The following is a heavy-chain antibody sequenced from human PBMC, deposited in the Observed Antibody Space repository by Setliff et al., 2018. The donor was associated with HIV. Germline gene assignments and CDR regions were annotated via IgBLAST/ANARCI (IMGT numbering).Heavy chain of an antibody. Sequence: HPGGSLRLSCAASGFTVSSHYMSWVRQAPGKGLEWVSTIYSDGSTYHADSVNGRFTLSRDISENALYLQIDSLRPEDTAVYYCARLRLYNSALDYWGQGTLVTVS. D-gene: IGHD3-10*01. CDR1: GFTVSSHY. CDR2: IYSDGST. CDR3: ARLRLYNSALDY. V-gene: IGHV3-66*02. J-gene: IGHJ4*02.